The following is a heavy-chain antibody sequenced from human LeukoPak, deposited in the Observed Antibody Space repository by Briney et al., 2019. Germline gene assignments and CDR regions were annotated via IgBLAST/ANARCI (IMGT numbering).Heavy chain of an antibody. CDR1: GGSISSYY. Sequence: KPSETPSLTCTVSGGSISSYYWSWIRQPPGKGLEWIGYIYYSGSTNYNPSLKSRVTISVDTSKNQFSLKLSSVTAADTAVYYCASMVDSSGYRLGAFDIWGQGTMVTVSS. CDR2: IYYSGST. D-gene: IGHD3-22*01. CDR3: ASMVDSSGYRLGAFDI. V-gene: IGHV4-59*01. J-gene: IGHJ3*02.